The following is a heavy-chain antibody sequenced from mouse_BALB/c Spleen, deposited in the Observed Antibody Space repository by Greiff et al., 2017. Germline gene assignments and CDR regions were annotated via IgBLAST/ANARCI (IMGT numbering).Heavy chain of an antibody. J-gene: IGHJ4*01. V-gene: IGHV5-12-2*01. Sequence: DVKLVESGGGLVQPGGSLNLSCAASGFTFSSYTMSWVRQTPEKRLEWVAYISNGGGSTYSPDTVKGRFTISRDNAKNTLYLQMSSLKSEDTAMYYCARRGGNYLWYAMDYWGKGTSVTVSS. CDR3: ARRGGNYLWYAMDY. CDR1: GFTFSSYT. CDR2: ISNGGGST. D-gene: IGHD2-1*01.